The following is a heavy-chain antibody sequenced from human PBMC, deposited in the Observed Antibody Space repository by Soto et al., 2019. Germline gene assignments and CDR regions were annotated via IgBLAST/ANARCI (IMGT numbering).Heavy chain of an antibody. D-gene: IGHD3-10*01. V-gene: IGHV3-23*01. J-gene: IGHJ6*02. CDR1: GFTFSDYA. CDR3: AAPRDEYGSGVSWFTYGMDI. Sequence: GGSLRLSCLASGFTFSDYAMTWVRHVPGRGLEWVASLDGAGGSTYYADSVRGRFTISRDNSQNTLFLQMKRLTVDDSAIYYCAAPRDEYGSGVSWFTYGMDIWGQGTTVTVSS. CDR2: LDGAGGST.